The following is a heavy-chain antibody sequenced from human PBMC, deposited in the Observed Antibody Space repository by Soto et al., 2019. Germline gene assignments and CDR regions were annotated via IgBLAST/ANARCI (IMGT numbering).Heavy chain of an antibody. V-gene: IGHV3-15*01. CDR1: GITFSNAW. CDR2: IKSKSDGGTT. Sequence: EVQLVESGGGLVMPGGILRLACEASGITFSNAWMTWVRQTPGTGLEWVGRIKSKSDGGTTDYAETVKGRFTISRDDSKTTLFLQMNSLKTEDAAVYFCATEGVSIAGYAFDIWGQGTMVTVSS. CDR3: ATEGVSIAGYAFDI. D-gene: IGHD3-10*01. J-gene: IGHJ3*02.